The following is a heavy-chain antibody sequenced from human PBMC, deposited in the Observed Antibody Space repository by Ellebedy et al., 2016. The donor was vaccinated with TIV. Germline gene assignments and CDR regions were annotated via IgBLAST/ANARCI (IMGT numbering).Heavy chain of an antibody. D-gene: IGHD2-2*01. CDR2: INSGSTSK. CDR1: GFTFGHYS. V-gene: IGHV3-48*04. J-gene: IGHJ4*02. Sequence: PGGSLRLSCAPSGFTFGHYSMNWVRQAPGKGLEWISYINSGSTSKYADSVKGRFTISRDNAKNSLYLHMNSLRAEDTAVYYCARSVEYHFYYWGQGTLVTVSS. CDR3: ARSVEYHFYY.